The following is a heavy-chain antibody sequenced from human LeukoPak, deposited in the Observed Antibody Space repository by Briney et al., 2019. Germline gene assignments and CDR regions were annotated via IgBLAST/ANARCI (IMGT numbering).Heavy chain of an antibody. J-gene: IGHJ6*02. V-gene: IGHV4-34*01. CDR3: ARGPPGIVVVPAGGWDV. CDR1: GGSFSGYY. D-gene: IGHD2-2*01. Sequence: SETLSLTCAVYGGSFSGYYWSWIRQPPGKGLEWIGEINHSGSTNYNPSLKSRVTISVDTSRNQFSLKLSSVTAADTAVYYCARGPPGIVVVPAGGWDVWGQGTTVTVSS. CDR2: INHSGST.